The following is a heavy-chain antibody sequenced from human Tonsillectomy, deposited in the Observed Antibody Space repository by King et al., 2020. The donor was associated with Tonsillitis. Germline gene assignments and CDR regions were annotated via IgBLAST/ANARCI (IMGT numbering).Heavy chain of an antibody. V-gene: IGHV4-30-4*08. D-gene: IGHD3-9*01. CDR3: AASPYYYDILSGYYNYGYDY. CDR2: IYYSGNT. Sequence: QLQESGPGLVKPSQTLSLTCTVSGGSISSGDYYWSWIRQHPGKGLEWIGYIYYSGNTYYNPSLKSRVTISRDTSKNQFSLKLSSVTAADTAVYYCAASPYYYDILSGYYNYGYDYWGQGTLVTVSS. J-gene: IGHJ4*02. CDR1: GGSISSGDYY.